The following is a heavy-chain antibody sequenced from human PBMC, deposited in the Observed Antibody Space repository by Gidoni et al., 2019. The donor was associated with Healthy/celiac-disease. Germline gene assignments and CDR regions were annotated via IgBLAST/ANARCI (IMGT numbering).Heavy chain of an antibody. CDR1: GFPFDDYA. J-gene: IGHJ4*02. CDR3: AKDQYYYDSSVSCDY. Sequence: EVKLVESGGGLVQPGRSLRLSCVDSGFPFDDYAIHWVRQAPGKGLEWVAGISWNSGSIGYADSVKGRFTISRDNAKNSLYLQMNSLRAEDTALYYCAKDQYYYDSSVSCDYWGQGTLVTVSS. CDR2: ISWNSGSI. D-gene: IGHD3-22*01. V-gene: IGHV3-9*01.